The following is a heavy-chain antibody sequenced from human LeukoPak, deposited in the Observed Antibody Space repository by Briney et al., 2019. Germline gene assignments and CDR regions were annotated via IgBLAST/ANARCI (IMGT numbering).Heavy chain of an antibody. CDR1: GGSISSYY. CDR3: ARALTTVTTGYYYYYYMDV. D-gene: IGHD4-17*01. V-gene: IGHV4-59*01. Sequence: SETLSLTCTVSGGSISSYYWSWIRQPPGKGLEWIGYIYYSGSTNYNPSLKSRVTISVDTSKNQFSLKLSSVTAADTAVYYCARALTTVTTGYYYYYYMDVWGKGTTVTVSS. J-gene: IGHJ6*03. CDR2: IYYSGST.